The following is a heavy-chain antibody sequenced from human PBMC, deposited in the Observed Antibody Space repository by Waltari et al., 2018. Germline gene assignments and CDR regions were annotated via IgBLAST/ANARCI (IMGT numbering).Heavy chain of an antibody. V-gene: IGHV1-18*01. CDR3: AKDRDYASGSPPDF. D-gene: IGHD3-10*01. CDR1: GYTFPRFG. Sequence: QVQLLQSGPEVKQPGASVRVSCKASGYTFPRFGLSWVRQAPGRGLEWMGWISTHTGDTDSAQKFRDRLTMTTDSSTTTVYMYLRSLTSDDTAIYYCAKDRDYASGSPPDFWGQGTLVTVSS. J-gene: IGHJ4*02. CDR2: ISTHTGDT.